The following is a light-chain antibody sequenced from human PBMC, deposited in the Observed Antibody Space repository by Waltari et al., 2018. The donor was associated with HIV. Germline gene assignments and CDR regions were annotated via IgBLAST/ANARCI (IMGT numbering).Light chain of an antibody. CDR3: FSYAGNNYLL. CDR2: EVS. Sequence: QSALTQPPSPSGSPGQSVTISCAGTSSDIGLYNFFSWYQHHPGKAPKLMISEVSRRPSGVPDRFSGSKSGNTASLTVSGLQAEDEAAYYCFSYAGNNYLLFGGGTKLTVL. V-gene: IGLV2-8*01. CDR1: SSDIGLYNF. J-gene: IGLJ2*01.